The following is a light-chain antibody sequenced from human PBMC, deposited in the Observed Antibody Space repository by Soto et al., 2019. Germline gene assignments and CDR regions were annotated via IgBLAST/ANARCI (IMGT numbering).Light chain of an antibody. CDR1: QSVRGN. CDR3: QHYDDWPRT. V-gene: IGKV3-15*01. J-gene: IGKJ1*01. CDR2: GAS. Sequence: IVMTQSPATLSVSPGDRATLSCRASQSVRGNLAWYQQKPGQAPRLLIFGASTRATGIPARFSGSGSGTEFILTISSLQSEDFAVYYCQHYDDWPRTFGLGTKVDIK.